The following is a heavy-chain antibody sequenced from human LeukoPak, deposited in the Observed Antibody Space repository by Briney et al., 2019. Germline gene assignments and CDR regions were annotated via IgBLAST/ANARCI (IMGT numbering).Heavy chain of an antibody. CDR3: ARGITAGFDY. Sequence: GASVKVSCKASGHTFTSYDINWVRQATGQGLEWMGWMNPNSGNTGYAQKFQGRVSMTWDTSISTAYMELTNLKSEDTAVYYCARGITAGFDYLGQGTLVTVSS. V-gene: IGHV1-8*01. J-gene: IGHJ4*02. D-gene: IGHD6-13*01. CDR1: GHTFTSYD. CDR2: MNPNSGNT.